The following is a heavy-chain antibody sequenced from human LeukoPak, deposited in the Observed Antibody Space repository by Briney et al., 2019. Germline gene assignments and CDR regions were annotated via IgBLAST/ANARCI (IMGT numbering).Heavy chain of an antibody. CDR3: ARASEGYSSGWYSSYYYYYMDV. CDR1: GYTFTGYY. Sequence: ASVKVSCKASGYTFTGYYMHWVRQAPGQGLEWMGWINPNSGGTNYAQKFQGRVTMTRDTSISTAYMELSRLRSDDTAVYYCARASEGYSSGWYSSYYYYYMDVWGKGTTVTISS. D-gene: IGHD6-19*01. J-gene: IGHJ6*03. V-gene: IGHV1-2*02. CDR2: INPNSGGT.